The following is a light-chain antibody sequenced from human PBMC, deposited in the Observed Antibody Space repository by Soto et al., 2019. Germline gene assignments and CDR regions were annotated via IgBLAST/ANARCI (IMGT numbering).Light chain of an antibody. CDR2: DTS. J-gene: IGKJ1*01. V-gene: IGKV3-20*01. CDR1: QGVSSSY. Sequence: EIVLTQSPGTLSLSPGERATLSCRASQGVSSSYLAWYQQKPGQAPRLVISDTSDRATGIPDRFSGSGSGTDFTLTISRLEPEDFAVYYCQQYDSPWTFGQGTKVDIK. CDR3: QQYDSPWT.